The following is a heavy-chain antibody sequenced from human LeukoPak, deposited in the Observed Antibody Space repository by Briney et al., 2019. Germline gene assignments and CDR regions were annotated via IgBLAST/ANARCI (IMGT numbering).Heavy chain of an antibody. V-gene: IGHV4-4*07. CDR2: IYTSGST. CDR3: AREYYYDSSGYYIMAYYYYYGMDV. D-gene: IGHD3-22*01. J-gene: IGHJ6*02. Sequence: SETLSLTCTVSGGPISSYYWSWIRQPTGKGLEWIGRIYTSGSTNYNPSLKSRVTMSIDTSKNQFSLKLSSVTAADTAVYCCAREYYYDSSGYYIMAYYYYYGMDVWGQGTTVTVSS. CDR1: GGPISSYY.